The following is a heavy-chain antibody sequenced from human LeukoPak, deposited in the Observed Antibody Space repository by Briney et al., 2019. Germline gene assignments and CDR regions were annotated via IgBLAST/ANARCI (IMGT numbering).Heavy chain of an antibody. V-gene: IGHV3-23*01. D-gene: IGHD5-24*01. CDR2: ISGSGGST. CDR1: GFTFSSYA. J-gene: IGHJ2*01. Sequence: GSLRLSCAASGFTFSSYAMSWVRQAPGKGLEWVSAISGSGGSTYYADSVKGRFTISRDNSKNTLYLQMNSLRAEDTAVYYCAREERDGYNYYWYFDLWGRGTLVTVSS. CDR3: AREERDGYNYYWYFDL.